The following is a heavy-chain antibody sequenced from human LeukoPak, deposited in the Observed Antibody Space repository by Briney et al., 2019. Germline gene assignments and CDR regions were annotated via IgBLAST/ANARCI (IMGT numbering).Heavy chain of an antibody. CDR1: GGTFSSYA. V-gene: IGHV7-4-1*02. CDR2: INTNTGNP. J-gene: IGHJ4*02. D-gene: IGHD1-1*01. CDR3: ARGLYRYNWNDIYFDY. Sequence: ASVKVSCKASGGTFSSYAISWVRQAPGQGLEWMGWINTNTGNPTYAQGFTGRFVFSLDTSVSTAYLQISSLKAEDTAVYYCARGLYRYNWNDIYFDYWGQGTLVTVSS.